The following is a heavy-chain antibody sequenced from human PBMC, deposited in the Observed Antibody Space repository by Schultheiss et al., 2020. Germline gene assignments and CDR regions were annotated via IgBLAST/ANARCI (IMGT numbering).Heavy chain of an antibody. V-gene: IGHV1-8*02. CDR2: IVVGSGNT. CDR3: ARGHRTGAKPFDY. J-gene: IGHJ4*02. CDR1: GYTFTSYY. D-gene: IGHD1/OR15-1a*01. Sequence: ASVTVSCKASGYTFTSYYMHWVRQAPGQGLEWMGWIVVGSGNTGYAQKFQGRVTMTRDTSISTAYMELSSLRSEDTAIYYCARGHRTGAKPFDYWGQGTLVTGS.